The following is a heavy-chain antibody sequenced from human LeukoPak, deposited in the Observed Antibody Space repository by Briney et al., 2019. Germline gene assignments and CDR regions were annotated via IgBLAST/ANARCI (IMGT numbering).Heavy chain of an antibody. D-gene: IGHD6-13*01. Sequence: GGSLRLSCAASGFTFSDYYMNWVRQAPGTGLEWVGRIETKTGGGTTDYAAPVKGRFTVSGDDSQNTLYLQMNSLKTEDTAIYYCATERGYSGSRIFDFWGQGSLVTVSS. CDR2: IETKTGGGTT. CDR3: ATERGYSGSRIFDF. J-gene: IGHJ4*02. CDR1: GFTFSDYY. V-gene: IGHV3-15*04.